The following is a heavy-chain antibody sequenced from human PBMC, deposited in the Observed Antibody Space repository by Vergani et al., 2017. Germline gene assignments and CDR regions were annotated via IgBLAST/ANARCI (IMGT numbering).Heavy chain of an antibody. CDR2: IYSGGSST. CDR1: GFTFRSYA. V-gene: IGHV3-23*03. J-gene: IGHJ4*02. CDR3: AKGHSTYYDILTGYPFDY. D-gene: IGHD3-9*01. Sequence: EVQLLESGGGLVQPGGSLRLSCAASGFTFRSYAMSWVRQAPGKGLEWVSVIYSGGSSTYYADSVKGRFTISRDNSKNTLYLQMNSLRAEDTAVYYCAKGHSTYYDILTGYPFDYWGQGTLVTVSS.